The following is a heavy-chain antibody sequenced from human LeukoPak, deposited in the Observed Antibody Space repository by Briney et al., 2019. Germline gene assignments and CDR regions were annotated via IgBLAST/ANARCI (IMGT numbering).Heavy chain of an antibody. Sequence: SETLSLTCAVYGGSFSGYYWSWIRQPPGKGLEWIREINHSGSTNYNPSLKSRVTISVDTSKNQFSLKLSSVTAADTAVYYCARHRTMGYSSSWYNYYYYYMDVWGKGTTVTISS. CDR1: GGSFSGYY. D-gene: IGHD6-13*01. J-gene: IGHJ6*03. CDR3: ARHRTMGYSSSWYNYYYYYMDV. CDR2: INHSGST. V-gene: IGHV4-34*01.